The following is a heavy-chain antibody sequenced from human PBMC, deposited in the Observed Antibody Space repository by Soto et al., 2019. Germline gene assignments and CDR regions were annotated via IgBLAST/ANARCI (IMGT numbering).Heavy chain of an antibody. Sequence: QVQLVESGGGVVQPGRSLRLSCAASGFIFSSYGMHWVRQAPGKGLEWVALISHDGSEIYYAHSVRGRFTISRDNSENTLYLQMNSLRDDDTALYYCAKDEGLFAILGVVTHYYYGLDVWGQGTTVTVSS. CDR3: AKDEGLFAILGVVTHYYYGLDV. D-gene: IGHD3-3*01. CDR2: ISHDGSEI. CDR1: GFIFSSYG. V-gene: IGHV3-30*18. J-gene: IGHJ6*02.